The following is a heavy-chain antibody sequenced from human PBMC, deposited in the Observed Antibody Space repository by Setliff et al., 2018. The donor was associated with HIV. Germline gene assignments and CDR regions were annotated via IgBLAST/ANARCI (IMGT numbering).Heavy chain of an antibody. CDR2: IYYSGST. V-gene: IGHV4-59*01. J-gene: IGHJ4*02. CDR3: AREFTSVAGTVMLYTDC. Sequence: SETLSLTCGVYGGSLSGYYWSWIRQPPGKGLEWIGYIYYSGSTNYNPSLKSRVTISVDTSKNQFSLKLSSLTAADTAVYYCAREFTSVAGTVMLYTDCWGQGTLVTVSS. CDR1: GGSLSGYY. D-gene: IGHD6-19*01.